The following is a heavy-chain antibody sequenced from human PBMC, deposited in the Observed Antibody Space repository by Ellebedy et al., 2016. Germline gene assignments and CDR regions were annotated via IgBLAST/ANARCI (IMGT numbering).Heavy chain of an antibody. CDR2: ISSGGSTI. D-gene: IGHD3-3*01. V-gene: IGHV3-11*01. J-gene: IGHJ5*02. CDR1: GFTFSDYY. CDR3: ARVFGTVDP. Sequence: ETLSLTCAASGFTFSDYYMSWIRQAPGKGLEWVSYISSGGSTIYYSDSVKGRFTISRDNAKNSLYLQMNSLRREDTAVYYCARVFGTVDPWGQGTLVTVSS.